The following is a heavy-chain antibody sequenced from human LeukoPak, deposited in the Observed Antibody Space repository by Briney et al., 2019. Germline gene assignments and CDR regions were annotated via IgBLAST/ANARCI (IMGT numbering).Heavy chain of an antibody. Sequence: GGSLRLSCAASGFTFSSYAMNWVRQAPGKGLEWVSGICGSASSTYYAESVKGRFTISRDNSRNALYLQMNSRRPEDTAVYYCAKGTPWQLVFTHFDYWGQGALVTASS. CDR1: GFTFSSYA. CDR2: ICGSASST. V-gene: IGHV3-23*01. CDR3: AKGTPWQLVFTHFDY. J-gene: IGHJ4*02. D-gene: IGHD6-6*01.